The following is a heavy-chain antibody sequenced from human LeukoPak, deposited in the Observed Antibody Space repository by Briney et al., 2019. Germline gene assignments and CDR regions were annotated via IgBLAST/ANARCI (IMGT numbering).Heavy chain of an antibody. CDR2: ISGSGGST. Sequence: PGGSLRLSCAASGFAFSSYALSWVRQAPGRGLEWVSAISGSGGSTYYADSVKGRFAISRDNSKNTLYLQMNSLRAEDTAVYYCAKGSYYYDSSGYYYWYFDYWGQGTLVTVSS. J-gene: IGHJ4*02. D-gene: IGHD3-22*01. CDR3: AKGSYYYDSSGYYYWYFDY. V-gene: IGHV3-23*01. CDR1: GFAFSSYA.